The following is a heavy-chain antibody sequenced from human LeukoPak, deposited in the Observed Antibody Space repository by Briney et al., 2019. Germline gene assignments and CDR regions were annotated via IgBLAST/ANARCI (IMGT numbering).Heavy chain of an antibody. J-gene: IGHJ4*02. Sequence: WASVKVSCKASGYTFTSYYMHWVRQAPGQGREWMGIINPSGGSTNYAQKFQGRVTITRDTSASTAYMELSSLRSEDMAVYYCARGGVLLWFGESNEPFDYWGQGTLVTVSS. CDR2: INPSGGST. D-gene: IGHD3-10*01. CDR1: GYTFTSYY. CDR3: ARGGVLLWFGESNEPFDY. V-gene: IGHV1-46*01.